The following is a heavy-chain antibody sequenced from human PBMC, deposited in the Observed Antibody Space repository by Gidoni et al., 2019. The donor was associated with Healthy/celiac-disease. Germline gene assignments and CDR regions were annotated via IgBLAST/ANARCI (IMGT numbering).Heavy chain of an antibody. J-gene: IGHJ4*02. CDR3: AKDYRAVASYYFDY. D-gene: IGHD6-19*01. Sequence: EVQLLEAGGGLVQPGGSLRLSGAASGFSCSSYAMSWVRQAPGQGLEWVSDISGTGGSTNYADSVKGRFTFSRDNSKNTLYLQMNSLRAEDTAVYYCAKDYRAVASYYFDYWGQGTLVTVSS. CDR1: GFSCSSYA. CDR2: ISGTGGST. V-gene: IGHV3-23*01.